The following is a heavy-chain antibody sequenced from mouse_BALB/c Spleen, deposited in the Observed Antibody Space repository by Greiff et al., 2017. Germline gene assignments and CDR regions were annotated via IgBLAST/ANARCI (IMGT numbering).Heavy chain of an antibody. CDR1: GYTFTSYD. D-gene: IGHD2-4*01. CDR3: TRSIYYDSLAY. CDR2: IFPGDGST. V-gene: IGHV1-85*01. J-gene: IGHJ3*01. Sequence: QVQLQQSGAELVKPGASVKLSCKASGYTFTSYDINWVRQRPEQGLEWIGWIFPGDGSTKYNEKFKGKATLTTDKSSSTAYMQLSSLTSEDSAVYYCTRSIYYDSLAYWGQGTLVTVSA.